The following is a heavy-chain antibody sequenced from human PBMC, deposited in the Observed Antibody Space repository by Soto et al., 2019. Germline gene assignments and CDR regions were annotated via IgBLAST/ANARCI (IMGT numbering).Heavy chain of an antibody. D-gene: IGHD2-21*01. CDR3: ESEGAGRDPINI. V-gene: IGHV4-59*01. J-gene: IGHJ3*02. CDR1: GGSISTYY. Sequence: SETLSLTCTISGGSISTYYWTWIRQSPGKGLEWIGYISYLGNTNYNPSLKSRVTISVDTPKNQFSLKLDSVTTADQATYSCESEGAGRDPINIWGPGTMVT. CDR2: ISYLGNT.